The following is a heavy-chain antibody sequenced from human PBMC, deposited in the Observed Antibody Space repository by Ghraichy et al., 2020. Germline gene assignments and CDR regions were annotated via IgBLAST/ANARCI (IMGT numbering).Heavy chain of an antibody. CDR2: IDTDGSTT. J-gene: IGHJ4*02. CDR3: AGEPPGGWGYHFDY. D-gene: IGHD6-19*01. CDR1: GFTFSSSW. Sequence: GGSLRLSCAASGFTFSSSWMHWVRQAPGKGLVWVSRIDTDGSTTSYADSVKGRFTISRDNAKNMLYLQMNSLRAEDTAVYYCAGEPPGGWGYHFDYWGQGILVTVSS. V-gene: IGHV3-74*01.